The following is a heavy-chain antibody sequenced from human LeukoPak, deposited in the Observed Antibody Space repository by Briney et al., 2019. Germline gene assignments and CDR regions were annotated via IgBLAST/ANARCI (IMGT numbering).Heavy chain of an antibody. CDR1: GFRFSDYY. CDR2: ISGSSDAI. J-gene: IGHJ4*02. CDR3: ASLYDSTGFCFDY. D-gene: IGHD3-22*01. Sequence: GGSLRLSCVVSGFRFSDYYMNWIRQTPGKSLELISYISGSSDAIYYTDSVKGRFTFSRDNAKNSLYLQLDSLSAEDTAVYYCASLYDSTGFCFDYWGQGALVTVSS. V-gene: IGHV3-11*01.